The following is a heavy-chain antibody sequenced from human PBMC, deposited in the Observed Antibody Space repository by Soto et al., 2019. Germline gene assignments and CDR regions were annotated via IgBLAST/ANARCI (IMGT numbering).Heavy chain of an antibody. J-gene: IGHJ3*02. D-gene: IGHD4-4*01. CDR1: GYTFTSYG. CDR3: ARSRERVATVTTEEAFDI. CDR2: ISAYNGNT. Sequence: ASVKVSCKASGYTFTSYGISWVRQAPGQGLEWMGWISAYNGNTNYAQKLQGRVTMTTDISTSTAYMELRSLRSDDTAVYYCARSRERVATVTTEEAFDIWGQGTMVTVSS. V-gene: IGHV1-18*01.